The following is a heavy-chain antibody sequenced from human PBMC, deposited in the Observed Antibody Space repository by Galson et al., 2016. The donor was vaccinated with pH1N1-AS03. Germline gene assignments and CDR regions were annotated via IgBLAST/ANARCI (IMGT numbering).Heavy chain of an antibody. CDR1: GYSITTGHY. CDR2: LYHGGHT. D-gene: IGHD6-19*01. V-gene: IGHV4-38-2*01. CDR3: ARSPRTIAVAGTFPSRFDP. Sequence: SETLSLTCSVSGYSITTGHYWGWIRQPPGKGLEWIGSLYHGGHTEYNPSLKSRVTISEDTSKNQFSLRLSSVTAADTALYYCARSPRTIAVAGTFPSRFDPWGQGTMVAVSS. J-gene: IGHJ3*01.